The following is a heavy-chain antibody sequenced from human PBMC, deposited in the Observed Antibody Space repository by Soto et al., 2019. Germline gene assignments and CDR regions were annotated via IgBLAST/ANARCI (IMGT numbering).Heavy chain of an antibody. CDR3: ARDTALELKNQDAGWDAFDI. CDR2: ISSSSSYI. CDR1: GFTFSSYS. J-gene: IGHJ3*02. V-gene: IGHV3-21*01. D-gene: IGHD1-1*01. Sequence: GGSLRLSCAASGFTFSSYSMNWVSQAPGKGLEWVSSISSSSSYIYYADSVKGRFTISRDNSKNSLYLQMNSLRAEDTAVYYCARDTALELKNQDAGWDAFDIWGQGTMVTVSS.